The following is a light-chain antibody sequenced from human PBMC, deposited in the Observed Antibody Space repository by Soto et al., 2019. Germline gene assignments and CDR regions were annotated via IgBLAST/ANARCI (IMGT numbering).Light chain of an antibody. V-gene: IGKV1-5*03. CDR2: GAS. CDR3: QPYSRLWS. CDR1: ESISTW. J-gene: IGKJ1*01. Sequence: IQMTQSPSSRSASVGDRVTITCRASESISTWLAWYQQKPGKAPKLLIYGASSLETGVPPRFSGDGSETDFTLTISSMQRDDFGTDYCQPYSRLWSFGQGTKVDIK.